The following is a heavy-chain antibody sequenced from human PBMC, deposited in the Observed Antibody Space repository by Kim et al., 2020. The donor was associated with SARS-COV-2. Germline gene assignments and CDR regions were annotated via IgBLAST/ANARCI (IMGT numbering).Heavy chain of an antibody. CDR2: IYYSGST. Sequence: SETLSLTCTVSGGSISSGGYYWSWIRQHPGKGLEWIGYIYYSGSTYYNPSLKSRVTISVDTSKNQFSLKLSSVTAADTAVYYCARDTPVYGSGSYQNGYYYGMDVWGQGTTVTVSS. CDR1: GGSISSGGYY. V-gene: IGHV4-31*03. CDR3: ARDTPVYGSGSYQNGYYYGMDV. J-gene: IGHJ6*02. D-gene: IGHD3-10*01.